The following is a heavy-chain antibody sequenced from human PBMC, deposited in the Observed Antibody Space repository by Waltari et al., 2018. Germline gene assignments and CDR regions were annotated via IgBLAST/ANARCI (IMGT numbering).Heavy chain of an antibody. CDR1: GFTFSSYA. V-gene: IGHV3-23*04. D-gene: IGHD3-10*01. J-gene: IGHJ6*02. CDR2: ISGSGGST. CDR3: AREKGPLSLLWFGDIQSYGMDV. Sequence: EVQLVESGGGLVQPGGSLRLSCAASGFTFSSYAMSWVRQAPGKGLEWVSAISGSGGSTYYADSVKGRFTISRDNSKNTLYLQMNSLRAEDTAVYYCAREKGPLSLLWFGDIQSYGMDVWGQGTTVTVSS.